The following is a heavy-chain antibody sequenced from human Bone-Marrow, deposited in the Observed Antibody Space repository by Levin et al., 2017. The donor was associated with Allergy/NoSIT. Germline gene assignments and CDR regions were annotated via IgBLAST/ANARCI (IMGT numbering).Heavy chain of an antibody. CDR2: ISVVLTI. CDR3: AKDSRGYNVERDALPV. J-gene: IGHJ3*01. CDR1: GFTFSDFA. D-gene: IGHD5/OR15-5a*01. Sequence: PGGSLRLSCAASGFTFSDFAMSWVRQAPGKAPQWFSVISVVLTIYYSYSLNGRFTISRDNSKKILYLDMNNLRAEDTAIYYCAKDSRGYNVERDALPVWGQGTMVAVSS. V-gene: IGHV3-23*01.